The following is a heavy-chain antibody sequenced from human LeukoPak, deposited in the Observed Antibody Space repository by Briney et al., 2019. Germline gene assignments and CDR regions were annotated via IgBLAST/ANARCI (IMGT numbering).Heavy chain of an antibody. D-gene: IGHD2-2*02. Sequence: ASVKVSCKASGYTFTGYYMHWVRQAPGQGLEWMGWINPNSGGTNYAQKFQGRVTMTRDTSISTAYMELSSLRSEDTAVYYCATGRVVPAAIGYYFDYWGQGTLVTVSS. J-gene: IGHJ4*02. V-gene: IGHV1-2*02. CDR2: INPNSGGT. CDR1: GYTFTGYY. CDR3: ATGRVVPAAIGYYFDY.